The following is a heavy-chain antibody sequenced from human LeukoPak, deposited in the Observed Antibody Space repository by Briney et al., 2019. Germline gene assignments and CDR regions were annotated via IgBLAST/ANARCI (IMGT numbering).Heavy chain of an antibody. D-gene: IGHD3-22*01. CDR3: TRDRRYYDSSGYGY. V-gene: IGHV3-49*04. J-gene: IGHJ4*02. Sequence: PGGSLRLSCTASGFTFGDYAMSWVRQAPGKGLEWVGFIRSKAYGGTTEYAASVKGRFTISRDDSKSIAYLQMNSLKTEDTAVYYCTRDRRYYDSSGYGYWGQGTLVTVSS. CDR2: IRSKAYGGTT. CDR1: GFTFGDYA.